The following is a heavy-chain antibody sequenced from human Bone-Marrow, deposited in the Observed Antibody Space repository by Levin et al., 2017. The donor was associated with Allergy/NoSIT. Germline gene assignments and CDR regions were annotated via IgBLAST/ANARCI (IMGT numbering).Heavy chain of an antibody. CDR1: GYTFTGYY. V-gene: IGHV1-2*02. CDR3: ARERPPYCGGDRKPYYYGMDV. Sequence: GESLKISCKASGYTFTGYYMHWVRQAPGQGLEWMGWINPNSGGTNYAQKFQGRVTMTRDTSISTAYMELSRLRSDDTAVYYCARERPPYCGGDRKPYYYGMDVWGQGTTVTVSS. D-gene: IGHD2-21*02. J-gene: IGHJ6*02. CDR2: INPNSGGT.